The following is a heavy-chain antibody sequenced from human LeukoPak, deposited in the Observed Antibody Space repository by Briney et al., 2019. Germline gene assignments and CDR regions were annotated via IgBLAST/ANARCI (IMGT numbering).Heavy chain of an antibody. Sequence: GGSLRLSCAASGFTFSSYAMSWVRQAPGKGLEWVSAISGSGGRTYYADSVKGRFTISRDNARNSLYLQMNSLRAEDTAVYYCARGHYGDYDLDYWGQGTLVTVSS. CDR1: GFTFSSYA. D-gene: IGHD4-17*01. J-gene: IGHJ4*02. CDR3: ARGHYGDYDLDY. CDR2: ISGSGGRT. V-gene: IGHV3-23*01.